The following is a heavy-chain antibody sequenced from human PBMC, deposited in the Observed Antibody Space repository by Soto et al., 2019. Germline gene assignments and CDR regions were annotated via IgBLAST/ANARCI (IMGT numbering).Heavy chain of an antibody. CDR3: VRGSISLATAFDY. J-gene: IGHJ4*02. CDR1: GYTLTSYD. V-gene: IGHV1-18*01. D-gene: IGHD2-21*02. CDR2: SSTYSSRT. Sequence: QVQLVQSGAEVKKPGASVKVSCKASGYTLTSYDISWVRQAPGQGLEWMGWSSTYSSRTNFAQKFRGRVTVTTDTSTSTVYMELRTLTSDDTAVYYYVRGSISLATAFDYWGQGTLVTVSS.